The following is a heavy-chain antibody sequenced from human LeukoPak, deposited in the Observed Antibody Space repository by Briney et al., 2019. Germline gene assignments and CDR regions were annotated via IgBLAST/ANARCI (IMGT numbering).Heavy chain of an antibody. CDR2: MNPNSGNT. CDR1: GYTFTSCD. Sequence: ASVKVSCKASGYTFTSCDINWVRQATGQGLEWMGWMNPNSGNTGYAQKFQGRVTMTRNTSISTAYMELSSLRSEDTAVYYCATYSSSSFYYWGQGTLVTVSS. J-gene: IGHJ4*02. D-gene: IGHD6-6*01. CDR3: ATYSSSSFYY. V-gene: IGHV1-8*01.